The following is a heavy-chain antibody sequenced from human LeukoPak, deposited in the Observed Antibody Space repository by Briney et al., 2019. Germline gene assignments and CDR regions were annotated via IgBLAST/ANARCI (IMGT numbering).Heavy chain of an antibody. Sequence: PGGALRLSCAASGFTFSNYWMSWVRQAPGKGLEWVANIDQGGSEKQYVDSVKGRFTISRDNAKNSLYLQMNSLRAEDTAGYYCAREGVAYPFDYWGQGTLVTVSS. D-gene: IGHD2-15*01. CDR1: GFTFSNYW. CDR3: AREGVAYPFDY. V-gene: IGHV3-7*01. J-gene: IGHJ4*02. CDR2: IDQGGSEK.